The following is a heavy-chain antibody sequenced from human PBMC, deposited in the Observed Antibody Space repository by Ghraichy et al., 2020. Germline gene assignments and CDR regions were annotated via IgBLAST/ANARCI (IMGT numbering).Heavy chain of an antibody. J-gene: IGHJ4*02. Sequence: SETPSLTSTVSGGSISSGGYYWSWIRQHPGKGLEWIGYIYYSGSTYYNPSLKSRVTISVDTSKNQFSLKLSSVTAADTAVYYCASGGNSLTNFDYWGQGTLVTVSS. CDR1: GGSISSGGYY. CDR2: IYYSGST. D-gene: IGHD4-23*01. V-gene: IGHV4-31*03. CDR3: ASGGNSLTNFDY.